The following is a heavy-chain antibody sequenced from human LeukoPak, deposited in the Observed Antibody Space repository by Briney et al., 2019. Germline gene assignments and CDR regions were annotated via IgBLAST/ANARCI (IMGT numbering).Heavy chain of an antibody. J-gene: IGHJ4*02. D-gene: IGHD7-27*01. Sequence: GGSLRLSCAASGFVFSDYSMNWVRQAPGKGLEWVSNIRGSGSGSGSGMYYADSVKGRFTISRDNAKNSLYLQMSSLRAEDTAFYYCARDNNRGFDFWGQGALVTVSS. CDR3: ARDNNRGFDF. CDR1: GFVFSDYS. V-gene: IGHV3-48*04. CDR2: IRGSGSGSGSGM.